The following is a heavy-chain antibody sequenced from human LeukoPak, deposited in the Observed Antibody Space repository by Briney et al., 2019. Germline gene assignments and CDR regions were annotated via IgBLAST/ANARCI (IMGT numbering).Heavy chain of an antibody. CDR1: GYTFDDYG. CDR2: ISAYDGDT. D-gene: IGHD5-18*01. Sequence: ASVNVSCKASGYTFDDYGITWVRQAPGQGLEWMGWISAYDGDTNYAQSFQARVTMTRDTSTSTAYMELRALTSDDTAMYYCARPHATVKRGNSFGYDYWGQGTLVTVSS. CDR3: ARPHATVKRGNSFGYDY. J-gene: IGHJ4*02. V-gene: IGHV1-18*01.